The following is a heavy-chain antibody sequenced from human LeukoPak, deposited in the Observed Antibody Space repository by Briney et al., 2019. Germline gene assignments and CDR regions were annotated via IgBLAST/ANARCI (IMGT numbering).Heavy chain of an antibody. Sequence: ASVKVSCKASGYTFTSYYMHWVRQAPGQGLEWMGWISAYNGNTNYAQKLQGRVTMTTDTSTSTAYMELRSLRSDDTAVYYCARGDSGYGAPLWFDPWGQGTLVTVSS. V-gene: IGHV1-18*04. J-gene: IGHJ5*02. CDR3: ARGDSGYGAPLWFDP. D-gene: IGHD5-12*01. CDR1: GYTFTSYY. CDR2: ISAYNGNT.